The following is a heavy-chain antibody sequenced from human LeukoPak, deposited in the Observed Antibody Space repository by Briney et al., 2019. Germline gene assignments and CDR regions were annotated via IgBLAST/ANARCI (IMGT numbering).Heavy chain of an antibody. D-gene: IGHD2-15*01. CDR1: GFSIGSNW. Sequence: PGGSLRLSCAASGFSIGSNWMNWVGQSQGKGLEWVANIRQDGTEKNYVDSVKGRFIISRDNAKNSLYLQMNSLRAEDTAVYYCSAGTGYLIEKWGQGTLVTVSS. CDR3: SAGTGYLIEK. CDR2: IRQDGTEK. V-gene: IGHV3-7*01. J-gene: IGHJ4*02.